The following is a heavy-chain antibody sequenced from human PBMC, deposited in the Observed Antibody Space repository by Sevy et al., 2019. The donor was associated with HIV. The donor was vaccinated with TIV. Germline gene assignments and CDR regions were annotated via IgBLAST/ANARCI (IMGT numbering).Heavy chain of an antibody. CDR3: TRASYSYYYGMDV. Sequence: GGSLRLSCTTSGFTFGDYAMSWVRQAPGKGLEWVGSIRGNGYGGTTEYAASVKGRFTIARDDSKSIAYLQMNSLETEDAAVYYCTRASYSYYYGMDVWGQGTTVTVSS. V-gene: IGHV3-49*04. CDR1: GFTFGDYA. J-gene: IGHJ6*02. CDR2: IRGNGYGGTT.